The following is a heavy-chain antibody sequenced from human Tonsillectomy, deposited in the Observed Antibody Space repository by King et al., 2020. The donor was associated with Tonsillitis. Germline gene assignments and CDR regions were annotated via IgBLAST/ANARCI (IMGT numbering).Heavy chain of an antibody. CDR1: GGSISSYY. V-gene: IGHV4-59*01. CDR3: ARGSSYYDFWSGYYSHFDY. D-gene: IGHD3-3*01. Sequence: QLQESGPGLVKPSETLSLTCTVSGGSISSYYWSWIRQPPGKGLEWIGYIYYSGSTNYNPSLKSRVTISVDTSKNQFSLKLSSVTAADTAVYYCARGSSYYDFWSGYYSHFDYWGKGTLVTVSS. CDR2: IYYSGST. J-gene: IGHJ4*02.